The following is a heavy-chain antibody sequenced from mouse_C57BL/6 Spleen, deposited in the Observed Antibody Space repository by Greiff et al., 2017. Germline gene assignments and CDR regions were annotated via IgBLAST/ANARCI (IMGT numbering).Heavy chain of an antibody. Sequence: EVQGVESGEGLVKPGGSLKLSCAASGFTFSSYAMSWVRQTPEKRLEWVAYISSGGDYIYYADTVKGRFTISRDNARNTLYLQMSSLKSEDTAMYYCTRDDHYYGSSYNYWGQGTTLTVSS. J-gene: IGHJ2*01. CDR3: TRDDHYYGSSYNY. CDR2: ISSGGDYI. V-gene: IGHV5-9-1*02. D-gene: IGHD1-1*01. CDR1: GFTFSSYA.